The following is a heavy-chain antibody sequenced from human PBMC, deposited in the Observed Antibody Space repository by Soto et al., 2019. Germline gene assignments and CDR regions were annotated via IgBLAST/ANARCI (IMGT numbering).Heavy chain of an antibody. CDR2: VYHSGST. CDR1: GGSISSGGYS. V-gene: IGHV4-30-2*01. Sequence: QLQLQVSGSGLEKPSQTLSLTCAVSGGSISSGGYSWSWIRQPPGKGLEWIGYVYHSGSTYYNPSLKSRVTISVDRSKNQFSLKLSSVTAADTAVYYCARDPAIWGQGTMVTVSS. J-gene: IGHJ3*02. CDR3: ARDPAI.